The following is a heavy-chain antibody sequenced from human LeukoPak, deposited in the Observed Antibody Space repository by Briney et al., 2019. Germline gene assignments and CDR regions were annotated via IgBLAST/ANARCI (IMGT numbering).Heavy chain of an antibody. CDR2: INPNSGGT. CDR1: GHTFTGYY. CDR3: ARGNRLGYCSSTSCQPADY. V-gene: IGHV1-2*02. D-gene: IGHD2-2*01. J-gene: IGHJ4*02. Sequence: ASVKVSCKASGHTFTGYYMHWVRQAPGQGLEWMGWINPNSGGTNYAQKFQGRVTMTRDTSISTAYMELSRLRSDDTAVYYCARGNRLGYCSSTSCQPADYWGQGTLVTVSS.